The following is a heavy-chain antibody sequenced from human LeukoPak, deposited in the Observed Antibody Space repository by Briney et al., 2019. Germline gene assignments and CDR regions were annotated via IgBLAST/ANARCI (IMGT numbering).Heavy chain of an antibody. V-gene: IGHV1-2*02. Sequence: GASVKVSCKASGYTFTGYYMHWVRQAPGQGLEWMGWINPNSGGTNYAQKFQGRVTMTRDTSISTAYMELSRLSSDDTAVYYCARDRGLPRYYFDYWGQGTLVTVSS. CDR1: GYTFTGYY. CDR3: ARDRGLPRYYFDY. J-gene: IGHJ4*02. D-gene: IGHD3-10*01. CDR2: INPNSGGT.